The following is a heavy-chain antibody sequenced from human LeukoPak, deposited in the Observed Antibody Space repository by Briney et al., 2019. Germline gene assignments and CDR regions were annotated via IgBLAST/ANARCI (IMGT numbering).Heavy chain of an antibody. D-gene: IGHD3-3*01. CDR2: INHSGST. CDR3: ASATWSWFDP. CDR1: GGSFSGYY. Sequence: SETLSLTCAVYGGSFSGYYWSWIRQPPGKGLEWIGEINHSGSTNYIPSLKSRVTISVDTSKNQFSLKLSSVTAADTAVYYCASATWSWFDPWGQGTLVTVSS. V-gene: IGHV4-34*01. J-gene: IGHJ5*02.